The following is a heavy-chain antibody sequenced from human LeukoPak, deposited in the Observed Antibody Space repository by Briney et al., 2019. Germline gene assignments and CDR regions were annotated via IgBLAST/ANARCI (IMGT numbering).Heavy chain of an antibody. J-gene: IGHJ6*02. CDR3: AKARPAIAARVGYYYYGMDA. CDR1: GFTFSSYG. V-gene: IGHV3-30*18. Sequence: PGGSLRLSCAASGFTFSSYGMHWVRQAPGKGLEWVAVISYDGSNKYFGDSVKGRFTISRDNSKNTLYLQMNSLRAEDTAVYYCAKARPAIAARVGYYYYGMDAWGQGTTVTVSS. D-gene: IGHD6-6*01. CDR2: ISYDGSNK.